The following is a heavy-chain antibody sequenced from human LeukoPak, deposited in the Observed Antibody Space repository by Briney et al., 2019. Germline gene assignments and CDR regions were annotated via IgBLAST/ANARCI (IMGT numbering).Heavy chain of an antibody. Sequence: SETLSLTCTVSGGSISTSNYYWGWIRQPPGKGLEWIGNIFYSGSTYYSPSLKSRVTISLDTSRNQFSLKLNSVTAADTAVYYCARGGSDWSYYFDYWGLGTLVTVSS. J-gene: IGHJ4*02. V-gene: IGHV4-39*07. CDR2: IFYSGST. CDR3: ARGGSDWSYYFDY. CDR1: GGSISTSNYY. D-gene: IGHD6-19*01.